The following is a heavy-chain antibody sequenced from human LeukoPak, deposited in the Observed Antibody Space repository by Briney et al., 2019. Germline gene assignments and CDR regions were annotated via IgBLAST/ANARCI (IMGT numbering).Heavy chain of an antibody. Sequence: EASVKVSCKASGYTFTSYYMHWVRQAPGQGREWMGWINPNSGGTNYAQKFQGRVTMTRDTSISTAYMELSSLRSEDTAVYYCARGIVGATRPQAVWGQGTLVTVSS. CDR1: GYTFTSYY. D-gene: IGHD1-26*01. V-gene: IGHV1-2*02. J-gene: IGHJ4*02. CDR3: ARGIVGATRPQAV. CDR2: INPNSGGT.